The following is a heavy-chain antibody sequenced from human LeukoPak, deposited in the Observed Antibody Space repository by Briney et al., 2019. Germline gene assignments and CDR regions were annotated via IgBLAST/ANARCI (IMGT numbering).Heavy chain of an antibody. J-gene: IGHJ4*02. CDR1: GGTFRRND. Sequence: SVKVSCKAFGGTFRRNDLTWVRQAPGQGLEWMGGFIPNLSMSHYAQKFKSRVTITADESTTTVYMELRSLRSEDTAVYYCASTYSGYHYWGQGTLVTVSS. CDR3: ASTYSGYHY. V-gene: IGHV1-69*10. CDR2: FIPNLSMS. D-gene: IGHD5-12*01.